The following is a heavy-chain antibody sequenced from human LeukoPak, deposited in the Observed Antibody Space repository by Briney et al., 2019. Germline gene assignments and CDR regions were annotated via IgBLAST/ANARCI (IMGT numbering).Heavy chain of an antibody. D-gene: IGHD3-10*01. CDR2: MNPNSGAT. CDR3: ARPPRSGGFDY. J-gene: IGHJ4*02. V-gene: IGHV1-8*01. Sequence: ASVKVSCKASGYTFTSYDFNWLRQATGQGPEWMGWMNPNSGATGYAQKFQGRVTMTRSASINTAYMELTNLRSEDTAVYYCARPPRSGGFDYWGQETLVTVSS. CDR1: GYTFTSYD.